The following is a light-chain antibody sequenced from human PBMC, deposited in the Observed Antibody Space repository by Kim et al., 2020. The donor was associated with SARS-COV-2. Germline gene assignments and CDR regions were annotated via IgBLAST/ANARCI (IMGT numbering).Light chain of an antibody. V-gene: IGKV1-8*01. CDR2: AAS. CDR3: QQYYSYPYT. CDR1: QGISSY. J-gene: IGKJ2*01. Sequence: AIRITQSPSSLSASTGDRFTITCRASQGISSYLAWYQQKPGKAPKLLIYAASTLQSGVPSRFSGSGSGTDFTLTISCLQSEDFATYYCQQYYSYPYTFGQGTKLEI.